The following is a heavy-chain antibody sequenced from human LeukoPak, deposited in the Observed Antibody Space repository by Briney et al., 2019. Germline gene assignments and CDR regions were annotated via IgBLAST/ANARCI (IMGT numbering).Heavy chain of an antibody. V-gene: IGHV5-51*01. D-gene: IGHD2/OR15-2a*01. CDR3: AVGTTPYFVDY. CDR2: IYPGDSDT. Sequence: GESLKISCYGSGFGFSSSWIGWVRQMPGKGLEWMGFIYPGDSDTRYSPSFQAQVTISADKSVGTAFLQWRSLKASDIAMYYCAVGTTPYFVDYWGQGTLVTVSS. J-gene: IGHJ4*02. CDR1: GFGFSSSW.